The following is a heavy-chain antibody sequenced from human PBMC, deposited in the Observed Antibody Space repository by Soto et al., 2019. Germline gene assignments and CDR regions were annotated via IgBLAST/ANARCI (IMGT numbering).Heavy chain of an antibody. D-gene: IGHD3-3*01. CDR2: INAGNGNT. J-gene: IGHJ5*02. CDR3: ARSPPADYDFWSGTLLGFEP. V-gene: IGHV1-3*01. CDR1: GYTFTSYA. Sequence: QVQLVQSGAEVKKPGASVKVSCKASGYTFTSYAMHWVRQAPGQRLEWMGWINAGNGNTKYSQKFQGRVSITRDTAARTAYMEVSSLGAEDTAVYYCARSPPADYDFWSGTLLGFEPWGQGTLVTVSS.